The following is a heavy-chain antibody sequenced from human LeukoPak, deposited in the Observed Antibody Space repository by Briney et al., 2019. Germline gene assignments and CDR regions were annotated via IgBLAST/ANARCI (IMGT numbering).Heavy chain of an antibody. Sequence: GGSLRLSCAASGFTFSSYSMNWVRQAPGKGLEWVSYISSSSTIYYADSVKGRFTISRDNAKNSLYLQMNSLRAEDTAVYYCATAVLSRYWYLDLWGRGTLVTVSS. CDR3: ATAVLSRYWYLDL. V-gene: IGHV3-48*04. CDR2: ISSSSTI. J-gene: IGHJ2*01. CDR1: GFTFSSYS.